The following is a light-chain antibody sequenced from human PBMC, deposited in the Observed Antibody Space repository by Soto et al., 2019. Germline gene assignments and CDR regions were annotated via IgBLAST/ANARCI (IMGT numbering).Light chain of an antibody. CDR1: QGTRID. V-gene: IGKV1-17*01. J-gene: IGKJ1*01. CDR3: LQQSSFPRT. Sequence: DIQMTQSPSSLSASVGDRVTITCRASQGTRIDLGWYPQKPGKAPKRLIYAAPSLQSGVPSRFSGSGCGTEFILTFRTLQPEDFATYYTLQQSSFPRTFGPGNKG. CDR2: AAP.